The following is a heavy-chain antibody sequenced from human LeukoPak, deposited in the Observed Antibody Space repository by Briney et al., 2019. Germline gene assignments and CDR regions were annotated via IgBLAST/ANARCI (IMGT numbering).Heavy chain of an antibody. CDR3: ARTYYDFWSGYSRDLDAFDI. J-gene: IGHJ3*02. CDR1: GYTFTSYG. V-gene: IGHV1-18*01. D-gene: IGHD3-3*01. Sequence: ASVKVSCKASGYTFTSYGISWVRQAPGQGLEWMGWISAYNGNTNYAQKLQGRVTMTTDTSTSTAYMELRSLRSDDTAVYYCARTYYDFWSGYSRDLDAFDIWGQGTMVTVSS. CDR2: ISAYNGNT.